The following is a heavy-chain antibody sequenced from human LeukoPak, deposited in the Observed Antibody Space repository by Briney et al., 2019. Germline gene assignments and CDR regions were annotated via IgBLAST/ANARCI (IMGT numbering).Heavy chain of an antibody. CDR2: IIPIFGTA. CDR1: GGTFSSYA. D-gene: IGHD1-26*01. Sequence: SVKVSCKASGGTFSSYAISWVRQAPGRGLEWMGGIIPIFGTANYAQKFQGRVTITADESTSTAYMELSSLRSEDTAVYYCARDEDTGIVGARFWYFDYWGQGTLVTVSS. CDR3: ARDEDTGIVGARFWYFDY. V-gene: IGHV1-69*13. J-gene: IGHJ4*02.